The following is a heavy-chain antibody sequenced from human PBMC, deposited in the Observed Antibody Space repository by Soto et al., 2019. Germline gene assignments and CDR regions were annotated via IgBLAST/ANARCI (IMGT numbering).Heavy chain of an antibody. V-gene: IGHV3-7*01. CDR1: GFSFSSYW. D-gene: IGHD2-2*01. J-gene: IGHJ6*03. CDR3: ARDSTRYCSSTSCYVGRYYYYYMDV. Sequence: GGPLRLCYAACGFSFSSYWMSWVRQTPGKGLEWVANIKQDGSEKYYVDSVKGRFTISRDNAKNSLYLQMNSLRAEDTAVYYCARDSTRYCSSTSCYVGRYYYYYMDVWGKGTTVTVSS. CDR2: IKQDGSEK.